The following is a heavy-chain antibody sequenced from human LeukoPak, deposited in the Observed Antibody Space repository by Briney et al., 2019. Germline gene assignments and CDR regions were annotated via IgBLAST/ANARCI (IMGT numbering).Heavy chain of an antibody. D-gene: IGHD1-14*01. CDR2: INPGGSSI. Sequence: GGSLRLSCAASGFTLSSYWMHWVRQVPGKGLVWVARINPGGSSITYADSVKGRFTISRDNAKNTLYPQMDSLRAEDTGVYYCARSNQADDYWGQGTLVTVSS. J-gene: IGHJ4*02. V-gene: IGHV3-74*01. CDR3: ARSNQADDY. CDR1: GFTLSSYW.